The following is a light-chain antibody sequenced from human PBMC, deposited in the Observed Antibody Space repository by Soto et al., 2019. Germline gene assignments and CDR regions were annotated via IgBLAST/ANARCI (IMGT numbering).Light chain of an antibody. Sequence: EIVMTQSPATLSVSPGERVTLSCRASRSLNGNLAWYQQKPGQAPRLLIYGVSTRATGIPGKFSGSGSGTEFTLTISSLQSEDFAVYYCQQYHDWPPYTFGQGTKLEIK. CDR2: GVS. J-gene: IGKJ2*01. CDR3: QQYHDWPPYT. CDR1: RSLNGN. V-gene: IGKV3-15*01.